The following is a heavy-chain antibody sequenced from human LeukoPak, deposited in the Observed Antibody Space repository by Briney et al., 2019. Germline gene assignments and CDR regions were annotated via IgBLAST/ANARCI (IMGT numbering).Heavy chain of an antibody. V-gene: IGHV3-53*01. CDR1: GFTVSSNY. J-gene: IGHJ3*02. CDR3: ARGQRHSSSWYGPDAFDI. CDR2: INSGGST. Sequence: PGGSLRLSCAASGFTVSSNYMSWVRQAPGKGLEWVSVINSGGSTYYADSVKGRCTISRDNSKNTLYLQMNSLRAEDTAVYYCARGQRHSSSWYGPDAFDIWGQGTMVTVSS. D-gene: IGHD6-13*01.